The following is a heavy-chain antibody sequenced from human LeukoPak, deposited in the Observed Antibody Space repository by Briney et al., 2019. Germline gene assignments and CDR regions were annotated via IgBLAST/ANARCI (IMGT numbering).Heavy chain of an antibody. J-gene: IGHJ4*02. V-gene: IGHV3-48*03. Sequence: GGSLRLSCAASGFTFSSYEINWVRKAPGKGLEWVSYIDSSGSTIHYADSVKGRFTISRDNAKNSLYLHMNSLRAEDTAVYYCARDYGGSSPFDYWGQGTLVTVSS. CDR2: IDSSGSTI. CDR3: ARDYGGSSPFDY. CDR1: GFTFSSYE. D-gene: IGHD4-23*01.